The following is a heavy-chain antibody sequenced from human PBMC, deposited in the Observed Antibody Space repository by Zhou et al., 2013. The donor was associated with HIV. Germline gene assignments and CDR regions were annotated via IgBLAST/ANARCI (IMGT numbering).Heavy chain of an antibody. D-gene: IGHD3-22*01. CDR3: ATITKFGRDYYDDSGDSGGMDV. CDR2: FDPEDDET. V-gene: IGHV1-24*01. J-gene: IGHJ6*02. Sequence: QVQLVQSGAEVKKPGASVKVSCKVSGYTLTELSIHWVRQAPRKGLEWMGGFDPEDDETIYAQKFQGRVTMTEDTSTDTAHMELSSLRSEDTAVYYCATITKFGRDYYDDSGDSGGMDVWGQGTMVSVSS. CDR1: GYTLTELS.